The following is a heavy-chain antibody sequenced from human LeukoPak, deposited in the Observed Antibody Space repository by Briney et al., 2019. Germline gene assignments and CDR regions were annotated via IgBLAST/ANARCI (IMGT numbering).Heavy chain of an antibody. Sequence: GGSLRLSCAASGFTFSSYAMSWVRQAPGKGLEWVSAISGSGGSTYYADSVKGRFTISRDNSKNTLYLQMNSLRAEDTAVYYCAKDSAILGYCSGGSCYSGELFDYWGQGTLVTVSS. CDR1: GFTFSSYA. V-gene: IGHV3-23*01. CDR2: ISGSGGST. J-gene: IGHJ4*02. D-gene: IGHD2-15*01. CDR3: AKDSAILGYCSGGSCYSGELFDY.